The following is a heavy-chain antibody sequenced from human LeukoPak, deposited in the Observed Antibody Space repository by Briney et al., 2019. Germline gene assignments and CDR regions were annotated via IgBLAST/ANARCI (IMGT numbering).Heavy chain of an antibody. Sequence: GGSLRLSCAASGFAFTRHAMHWVRQAPGKGLEWVAYIYYDGIDKNYADTVKGRFTISRDNSKNTLYLQMNSLRDEGTAVYYCTKEGGDTVVLPEAHAFDIWGQGTMVTVSS. V-gene: IGHV3-30*02. CDR2: IYYDGIDK. J-gene: IGHJ3*02. CDR3: TKEGGDTVVLPEAHAFDI. D-gene: IGHD2-2*01. CDR1: GFAFTRHA.